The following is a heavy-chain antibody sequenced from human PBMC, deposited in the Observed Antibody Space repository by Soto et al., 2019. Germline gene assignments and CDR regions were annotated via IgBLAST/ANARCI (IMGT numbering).Heavy chain of an antibody. CDR1: GYTFTSYD. CDR2: MNPNSGNT. CDR3: AGYGGNNDAFDI. J-gene: IGHJ3*02. Sequence: ASLKVSCKASGYTFTSYDINWVRQATGQGLEWMGWMNPNSGNTGYAQKFQGRVTMTRNTSISTAYMELSSLRSEDTAVYYCAGYGGNNDAFDIWGQGTMVTVS. D-gene: IGHD2-15*01. V-gene: IGHV1-8*01.